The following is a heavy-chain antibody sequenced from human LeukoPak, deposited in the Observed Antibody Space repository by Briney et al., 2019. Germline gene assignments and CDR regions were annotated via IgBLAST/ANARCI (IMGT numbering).Heavy chain of an antibody. CDR2: MWHDGSNG. Sequence: GGSLRLPCAASGFTFCSDHIHWVRQAPGKGLEWVALMWHDGSNGYYADSVEGRFTVSRDNSNSAMYLQMNSLKAEDTAMYYCARDRIDTWSFDYWGQGTLVTVSS. D-gene: IGHD2-8*02. V-gene: IGHV3-33*01. CDR3: ARDRIDTWSFDY. CDR1: GFTFCSDH. J-gene: IGHJ4*02.